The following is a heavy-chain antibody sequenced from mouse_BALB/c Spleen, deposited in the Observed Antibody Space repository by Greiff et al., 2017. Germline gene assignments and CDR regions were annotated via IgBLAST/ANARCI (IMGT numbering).Heavy chain of an antibody. J-gene: IGHJ4*01. D-gene: IGHD2-4*01. CDR2: INSNGGST. CDR1: GFTFSSYG. V-gene: IGHV5-6-3*01. CDR3: ARDDYDGGDYYAMDY. Sequence: EVQGVESGGGLVQPGGSLKLSCAASGFTFSSYGMSWVRQTPDKRLELVATINSNGGSTYYPDSVKGRFTISRDNAKNTLYLQMSSLKSEDTAMYYCARDDYDGGDYYAMDYWGQGTSVTVSS.